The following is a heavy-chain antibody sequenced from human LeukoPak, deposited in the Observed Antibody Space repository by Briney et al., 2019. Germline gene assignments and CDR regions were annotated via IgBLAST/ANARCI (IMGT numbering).Heavy chain of an antibody. D-gene: IGHD3-10*01. CDR2: ISGSGGST. Sequence: PGGSLRLSCAASGFTFSSYAMSWVRQAPGKGLEWVSAISGSGGSTYYADSVKGWFTISRDNSKNTLYLQMNSLRAEDTAVYYCAKDFTLIRGLTRGGAFDIWGHGTMVTVSS. CDR3: AKDFTLIRGLTRGGAFDI. CDR1: GFTFSSYA. J-gene: IGHJ3*02. V-gene: IGHV3-23*01.